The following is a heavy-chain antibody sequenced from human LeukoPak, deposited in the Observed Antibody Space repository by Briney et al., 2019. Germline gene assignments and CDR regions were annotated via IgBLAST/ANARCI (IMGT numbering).Heavy chain of an antibody. CDR2: IQQDGSEK. Sequence: GGSLRLSCAASGFTFSSYWMSWVRQAPGKGLEWVANIQQDGSEKYYVDSVKGRFTISRDNAKNSLYLQMNSLRAEDTAVYYCTSIGASAASRGKYYFDYWGQGTLVTVSS. J-gene: IGHJ4*02. D-gene: IGHD6-13*01. CDR1: GFTFSSYW. V-gene: IGHV3-7*01. CDR3: TSIGASAASRGKYYFDY.